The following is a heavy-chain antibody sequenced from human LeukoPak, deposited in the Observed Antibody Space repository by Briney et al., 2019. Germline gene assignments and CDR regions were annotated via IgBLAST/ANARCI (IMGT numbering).Heavy chain of an antibody. Sequence: GESLKIPCQGSGYSFTSYWIGWVRQMHGKGLEWMAIIYPGDSDTRYSPSFQGQVTISADKSISTAYLQWSSLKASDTAMYYCARQAITMGRGVIVHAFDIWGQGTMVTVSS. V-gene: IGHV5-51*01. CDR2: IYPGDSDT. CDR1: GYSFTSYW. D-gene: IGHD3-10*01. CDR3: ARQAITMGRGVIVHAFDI. J-gene: IGHJ3*02.